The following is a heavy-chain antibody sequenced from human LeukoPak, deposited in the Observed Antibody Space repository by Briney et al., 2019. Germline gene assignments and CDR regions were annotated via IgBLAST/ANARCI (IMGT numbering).Heavy chain of an antibody. CDR1: GFTFSSYG. D-gene: IGHD4-17*01. Sequence: GGSLRLSCAASGFTFSSYGMHWVRQAPGKGLEWVAFIRYDGSNKYYADSVKGRFTISRDNSKNTLYLQMNSLRVEDTAVYYCAKHMTSVTTNFEHWGQGTLVTSSS. CDR3: AKHMTSVTTNFEH. J-gene: IGHJ4*02. V-gene: IGHV3-30*02. CDR2: IRYDGSNK.